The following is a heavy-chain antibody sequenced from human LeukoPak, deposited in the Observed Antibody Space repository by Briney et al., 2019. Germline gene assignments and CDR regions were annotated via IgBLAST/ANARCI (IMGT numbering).Heavy chain of an antibody. D-gene: IGHD3-3*01. CDR2: ISAYNGNT. Sequence: ASVKVSCKASGYTFTSYGISWVRQAPGQGLEWMGWISAYNGNTNYAQKLQGRVTMTTDTSTSTAYMELRSLRSDDTAVYYCARKVTQNYDFWSGPVGRWFDPWGQGTLVTVSS. CDR3: ARKVTQNYDFWSGPVGRWFDP. V-gene: IGHV1-18*01. CDR1: GYTFTSYG. J-gene: IGHJ5*02.